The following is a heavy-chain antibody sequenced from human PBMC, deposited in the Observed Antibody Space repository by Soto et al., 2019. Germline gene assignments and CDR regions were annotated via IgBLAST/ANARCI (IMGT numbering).Heavy chain of an antibody. CDR2: VIPVFKTA. CDR3: ARSRFVVGVTEDYYGMDV. Sequence: QVQVVQSGAEVKKPGSSVKVSCKSSGGTFSNSPISWVRQAPGQGLEWVGGVIPVFKTANYAQKFQGRVTITADESTTTAYMGLTSLRSGDTAVYYCARSRFVVGVTEDYYGMDVWGQGTTVTVSS. CDR1: GGTFSNSP. D-gene: IGHD2-15*01. J-gene: IGHJ6*02. V-gene: IGHV1-69*12.